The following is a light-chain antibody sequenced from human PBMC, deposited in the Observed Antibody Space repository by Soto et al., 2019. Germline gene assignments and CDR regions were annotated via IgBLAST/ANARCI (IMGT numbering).Light chain of an antibody. CDR2: ATS. CDR3: QQAYSTPWT. CDR1: QSISTY. J-gene: IGKJ1*01. Sequence: DLQMTQSPSSLSASVGDRVTITCRASQSISTYLHWYQQKPGTAPKLLIYATSNLQSGVPSRFSGSGSGTDFTLTINSLQPEDSATYYCQQAYSTPWTFGQGTKVEIK. V-gene: IGKV1-39*01.